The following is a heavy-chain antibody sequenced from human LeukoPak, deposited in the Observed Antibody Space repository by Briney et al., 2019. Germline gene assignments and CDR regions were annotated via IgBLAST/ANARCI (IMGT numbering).Heavy chain of an antibody. Sequence: PSETLSLTCTVSGTSISSYYWSWIRQPPGKGLEWIAFFAYSGTSNYNPSLKSRVTFSVDTSKNQFSLELSSVTAADTAVYYCAMHGGSWTFASWGQGTLVTVSS. CDR1: GTSISSYY. CDR2: FAYSGTS. J-gene: IGHJ4*02. D-gene: IGHD3-16*01. V-gene: IGHV4-59*08. CDR3: AMHGGSWTFAS.